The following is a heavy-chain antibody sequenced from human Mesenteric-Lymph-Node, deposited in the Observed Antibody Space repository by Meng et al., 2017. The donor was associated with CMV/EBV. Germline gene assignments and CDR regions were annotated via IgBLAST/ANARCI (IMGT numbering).Heavy chain of an antibody. V-gene: IGHV3-23*01. CDR2: ISGSGGST. CDR1: GFTFSNYA. Sequence: GESLKISCAASGFTFSNYALSWVRQAPGKGLEWVSGISGSGGSTYYADSVKGRFIISRDNSKNTLHLQMHSLGAEDTAIYFCAKVGAYCTDNICYNGPFDIWGQGTMVTVSS. D-gene: IGHD2-8*01. J-gene: IGHJ3*02. CDR3: AKVGAYCTDNICYNGPFDI.